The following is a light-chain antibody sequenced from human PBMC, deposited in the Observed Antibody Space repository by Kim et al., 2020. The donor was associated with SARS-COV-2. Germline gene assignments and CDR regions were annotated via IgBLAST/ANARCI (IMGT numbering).Light chain of an antibody. Sequence: QSVLTQPPSASATPGQSVTISCSGSTSNIGSNTVEWFQQLPGTAPKLLIYSNNQRPSGVPDRFSASKSGTSASLAISGLHSDDEADYYCAAWDDTLSGLYVFGTGTKVTVL. CDR1: TSNIGSNT. CDR2: SNN. CDR3: AAWDDTLSGLYV. V-gene: IGLV1-44*01. J-gene: IGLJ1*01.